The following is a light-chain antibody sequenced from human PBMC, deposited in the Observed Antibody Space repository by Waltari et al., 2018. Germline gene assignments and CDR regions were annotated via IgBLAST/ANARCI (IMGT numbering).Light chain of an antibody. V-gene: IGLV1-44*01. CDR3: AAWDDSLNGFYV. J-gene: IGLJ1*01. CDR2: GQN. Sequence: HSVLPQPPSASATPGPRVTTPWSGCSPNIRRNTLHWYQPPPGTAPTLLIYGQNQRPSGVPDRFSGSKSGPSASLAISGLQSEDEAHYYCAAWDDSLNGFYVFGTGTKVTVL. CDR1: SPNIRRNT.